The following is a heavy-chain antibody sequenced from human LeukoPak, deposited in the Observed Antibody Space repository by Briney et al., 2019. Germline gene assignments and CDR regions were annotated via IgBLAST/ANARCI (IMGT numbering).Heavy chain of an antibody. CDR1: GYTFTSYG. CDR3: ARCSSSNQPPLY. J-gene: IGHJ4*02. D-gene: IGHD6-13*01. CDR2: ISGYNGNT. Sequence: GASVKVSCKASGYTFTSYGISWVRQAPGQGHGWKGWISGYNGNTNYAQKLQGRVTMTTDTSTRTAYMELRSLTSDDTAVYYCARCSSSNQPPLYWGQGTLVTVSS. V-gene: IGHV1-18*04.